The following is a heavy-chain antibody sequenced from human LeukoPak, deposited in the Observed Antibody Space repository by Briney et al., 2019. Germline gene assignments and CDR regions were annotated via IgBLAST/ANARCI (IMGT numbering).Heavy chain of an antibody. J-gene: IGHJ4*02. CDR1: GFTFSSYA. Sequence: GGSLRLSCAASGFTFSSYAMHWVRQAPGKGLEWVAVISYDGSNKYYADSVKGRFTISRDNSKNTLYLQMNSLRAEDTAVYYCAKDLQSGSYLGDYWGQGTLVTVSS. CDR2: ISYDGSNK. CDR3: AKDLQSGSYLGDY. D-gene: IGHD1-26*01. V-gene: IGHV3-30*04.